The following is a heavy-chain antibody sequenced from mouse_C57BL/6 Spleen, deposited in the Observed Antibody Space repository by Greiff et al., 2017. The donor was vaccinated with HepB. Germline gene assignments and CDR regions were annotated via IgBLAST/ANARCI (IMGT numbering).Heavy chain of an antibody. V-gene: IGHV5-4*01. CDR1: GFTFSSYA. J-gene: IGHJ3*01. CDR2: ISDGGSYT. CDR3: AREDSLTWFAY. Sequence: EVQGVESGGGLVKPGGSLKLSCAASGFTFSSYAMSWVRQTPEKRLEWVATISDGGSYTYYPDNGKGRFTISRDNAKNNRYLQMRHLKSEDTAMYYCAREDSLTWFAYWGQGTLVTVSA. D-gene: IGHD6-2*01.